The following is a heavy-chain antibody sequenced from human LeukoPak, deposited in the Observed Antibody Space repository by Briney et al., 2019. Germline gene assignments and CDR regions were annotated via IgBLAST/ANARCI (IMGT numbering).Heavy chain of an antibody. J-gene: IGHJ1*01. D-gene: IGHD6-13*01. CDR3: ARGAWYSSSWYEYFQH. V-gene: IGHV4-59*01. Sequence: SETLSLTCTVSGGSISSYYWSWIRQPPGKGLEWIGYIYYSGSSNYHPSLKSRVTISVDTSKNQVSLKLSSVTAADTAVYYCARGAWYSSSWYEYFQHWGQGTLVTVSS. CDR2: IYYSGSS. CDR1: GGSISSYY.